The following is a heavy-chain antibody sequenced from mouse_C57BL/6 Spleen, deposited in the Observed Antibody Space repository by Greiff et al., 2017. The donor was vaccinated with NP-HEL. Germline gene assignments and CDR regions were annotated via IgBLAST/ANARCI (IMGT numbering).Heavy chain of an antibody. V-gene: IGHV1-82*01. CDR3: ARSFYYYGSSFYFDY. CDR2: IYPGAGDT. Sequence: QVTLKVSGPELVKPGASVKISCKASGYAFSSSWLNWVKQRPGKGLEWIGRIYPGAGDTNYNGKFKGKATLTADKSSSTAYMQLSSLTSEDSAVYFCARSFYYYGSSFYFDYWGQGTTLTVSS. J-gene: IGHJ2*01. CDR1: GYAFSSSW. D-gene: IGHD1-1*01.